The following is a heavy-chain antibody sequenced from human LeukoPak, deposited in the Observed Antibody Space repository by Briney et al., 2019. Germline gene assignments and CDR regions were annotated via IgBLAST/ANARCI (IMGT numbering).Heavy chain of an antibody. CDR1: GGSFSGYY. D-gene: IGHD3-10*01. CDR2: INHSGST. J-gene: IGHJ4*02. Sequence: SETLSLTCAVYGGSFSGYYWSWIRQPPGKGLEWIGEINHSGSTNYNPSLKSRVTILVDTSKNQFSLKLSSMTAADTAVYYCARGLPTMVRGVIITGRGVLVDYWGQGTLVTVSS. V-gene: IGHV4-34*01. CDR3: ARGLPTMVRGVIITGRGVLVDY.